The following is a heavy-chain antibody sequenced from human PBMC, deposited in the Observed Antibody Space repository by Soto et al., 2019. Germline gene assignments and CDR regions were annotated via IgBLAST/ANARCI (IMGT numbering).Heavy chain of an antibody. J-gene: IGHJ5*02. D-gene: IGHD2-15*01. Sequence: QVQLVQSGAEVKKPGSSVKVSCKASGGTFSSYTISWVRQAPGQGLEWMGRIIPILGIANYAQKFQGRVTITADKSTSTAERELSSLRSEATAVYYCARDDLGYWSGGSCTPPDVHPHNWFDPWGQGTLVTVSS. V-gene: IGHV1-69*08. CDR1: GGTFSSYT. CDR3: ARDDLGYWSGGSCTPPDVHPHNWFDP. CDR2: IIPILGIA.